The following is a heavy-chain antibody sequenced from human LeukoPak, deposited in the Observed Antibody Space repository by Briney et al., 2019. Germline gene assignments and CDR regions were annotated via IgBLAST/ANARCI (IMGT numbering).Heavy chain of an antibody. D-gene: IGHD3-9*01. CDR2: ISGDGGST. Sequence: GGSLRLSCAASGFTFDDYAMHWVRHAPGKGLEWVSLISGDGGSTYYADSMKGRFTISRDNSKNSLYLQMNSLRTEGTALYYCAKDKVLRYFDWSAFDYWGQGTLVTVSS. V-gene: IGHV3-43*02. J-gene: IGHJ4*02. CDR3: AKDKVLRYFDWSAFDY. CDR1: GFTFDDYA.